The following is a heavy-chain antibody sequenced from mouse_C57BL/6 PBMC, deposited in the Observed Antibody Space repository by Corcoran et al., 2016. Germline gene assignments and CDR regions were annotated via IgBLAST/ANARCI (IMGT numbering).Heavy chain of an antibody. J-gene: IGHJ3*01. V-gene: IGHV9-3*01. CDR1: GYTFTTYG. CDR2: INTYSGVP. D-gene: IGHD2-5*01. CDR3: ARDSNYVFAY. Sequence: QIQLVQSGPELKKPGETVKISCKASGYTFTTYGMRWVKQAPGKGLKWMGWINTYSGVPTYADDFKGRFAFSLETSASTAYLQINNLKNEDTATYFCARDSNYVFAYWGQGTLVTVSA.